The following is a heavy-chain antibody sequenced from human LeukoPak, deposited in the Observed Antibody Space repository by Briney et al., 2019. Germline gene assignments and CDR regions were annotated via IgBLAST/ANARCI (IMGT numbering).Heavy chain of an antibody. CDR3: AREGYCSSTSCPGGDAFDI. V-gene: IGHV3-21*01. CDR2: ISSSSSYI. CDR1: GFTFSSYS. D-gene: IGHD2-2*01. Sequence: SGGSLRLSCAAPGFTFSSYSMNWVRQAPGKGLEWVSSISSSSSYIYYADSVKGRFTISRDNAKNSLYLQMNSLRAEDMAVYYCAREGYCSSTSCPGGDAFDIWGQGTMVTVSS. J-gene: IGHJ3*02.